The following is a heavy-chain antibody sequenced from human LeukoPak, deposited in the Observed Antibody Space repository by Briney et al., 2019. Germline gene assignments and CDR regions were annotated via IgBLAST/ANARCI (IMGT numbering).Heavy chain of an antibody. V-gene: IGHV3-7*04. J-gene: IGHJ4*02. CDR2: INQDGSVE. CDR1: GFTISNYW. Sequence: PGGSLRLSCAASGFTISNYWMNWVRQAPGEGLEWAANINQDGSVEHYVDSVKGRFTISRDNAKNSLYLQMNTLRAEDTAVYYCARDCCASGSHDYWGQGALVTVSS. CDR3: ARDCCASGSHDY. D-gene: IGHD3-10*01.